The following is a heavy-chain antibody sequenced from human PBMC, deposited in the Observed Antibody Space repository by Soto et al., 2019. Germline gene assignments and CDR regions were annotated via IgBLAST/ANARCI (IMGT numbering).Heavy chain of an antibody. CDR3: ARGRASHYDSSGTATDY. V-gene: IGHV1-18*01. D-gene: IGHD3-22*01. CDR2: SSAYNGNT. CDR1: GYTFTSYA. Sequence: QVKLVQSGAELKKPGASVKASCKASGYTFTSYAIKWVRQPPGQGIEWMGGSSAYNGNTNYAQKLQGRVTMTTDTSPSTASMELRSLRSDDTAVYYCARGRASHYDSSGTATDYWGQGTLVTVYS. J-gene: IGHJ4*02.